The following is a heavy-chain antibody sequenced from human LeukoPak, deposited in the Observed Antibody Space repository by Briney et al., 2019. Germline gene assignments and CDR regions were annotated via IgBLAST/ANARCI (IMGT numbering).Heavy chain of an antibody. V-gene: IGHV3-30*18. CDR1: GFTFNNYG. CDR3: AKGPLRGTAAAIDY. Sequence: GGSLRLSCAASGFTFNNYGMHWVRQAPGKGLEWVAVISYDGRDKHYPDSVKGRFTISRDISTDTLWLQMDSLRSEDTAVYYCAKGPLRGTAAAIDYWGQGTLVTVSS. J-gene: IGHJ4*02. CDR2: ISYDGRDK. D-gene: IGHD2-2*01.